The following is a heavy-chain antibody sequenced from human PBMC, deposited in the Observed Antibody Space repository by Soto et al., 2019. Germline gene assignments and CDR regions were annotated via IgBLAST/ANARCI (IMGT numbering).Heavy chain of an antibody. CDR1: GFTFSSYA. CDR3: AKDEFGHCTNGVCYGPIIDY. Sequence: PGGSLRLSCAASGFTFSSYAMSWVRQAPGKGLEWVSAISGSGGSTYYADSVKGRFTISRDNSKNTLYLQMNSLRAEDTAVYYCAKDEFGHCTNGVCYGPIIDYWGQGTLVTVSS. CDR2: ISGSGGST. J-gene: IGHJ4*02. D-gene: IGHD2-8*01. V-gene: IGHV3-23*01.